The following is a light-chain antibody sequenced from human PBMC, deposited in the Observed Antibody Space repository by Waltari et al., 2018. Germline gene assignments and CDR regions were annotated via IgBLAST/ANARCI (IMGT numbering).Light chain of an antibody. Sequence: QSVLTQPPSASGTPGQRVTISCSGSSSNIGSNYVYWYQQLPGTAPKLHIYRNHQRPSGVPDRFSGSTPVPSASLAVSGRRSEDEADYYCAEWDDSLSGYVFGTGTKLTVL. V-gene: IGLV1-47*01. CDR3: AEWDDSLSGYV. CDR1: SSNIGSNY. J-gene: IGLJ1*01. CDR2: RNH.